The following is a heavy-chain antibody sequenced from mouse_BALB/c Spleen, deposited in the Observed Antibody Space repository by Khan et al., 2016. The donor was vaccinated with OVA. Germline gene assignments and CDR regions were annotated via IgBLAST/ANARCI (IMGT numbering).Heavy chain of an antibody. Sequence: QIQLVQSGPELKKPGETVQISCKASGFTFTNYGMNWVRQAPGKGLKWMGWINTYTGEPTFTDDFKGRFAFPLEPSASTAYLQLKSLKNEDTATYFCARVGYNGTMDFWGQGTSVTVSS. CDR1: GFTFTNYG. D-gene: IGHD2-14*01. CDR3: ARVGYNGTMDF. J-gene: IGHJ4*01. CDR2: INTYTGEP. V-gene: IGHV9-3-1*01.